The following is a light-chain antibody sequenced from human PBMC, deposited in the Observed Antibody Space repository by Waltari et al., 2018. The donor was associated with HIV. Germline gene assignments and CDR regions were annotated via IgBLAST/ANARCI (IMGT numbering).Light chain of an antibody. CDR1: KLGDKY. Sequence: SYELTQPPSMSVSPGQTASITCSGDKLGDKYVCWYQQRPGQSPVMVMYQDSERPSGVPWRFSGSISGNTASLTISGTQPLDEADYYCQVWDNNNAVFGGGTKLTVL. J-gene: IGLJ2*01. CDR2: QDS. V-gene: IGLV3-1*01. CDR3: QVWDNNNAV.